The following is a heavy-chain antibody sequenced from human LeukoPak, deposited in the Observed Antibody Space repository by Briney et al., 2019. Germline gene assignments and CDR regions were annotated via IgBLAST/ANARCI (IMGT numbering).Heavy chain of an antibody. J-gene: IGHJ4*02. CDR3: ASAHDSSCND. V-gene: IGHV3-7*01. CDR2: IKYNGSLK. CDR1: GFCSSSYW. Sequence: PGGFLSLSCVAPGFCSSSYWMAWVRQAPGKGLEWVANIKYNGSLKFYVDSVKGRFTISKDNAKNALYLELNSLRAYDTAVYCCASAHDSSCNDWGQGTIVRVSS. D-gene: IGHD3-22*01.